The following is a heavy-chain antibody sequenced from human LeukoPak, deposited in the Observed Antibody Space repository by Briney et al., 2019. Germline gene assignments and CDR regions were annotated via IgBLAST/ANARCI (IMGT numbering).Heavy chain of an antibody. V-gene: IGHV4-39*07. J-gene: IGHJ4*02. CDR1: GGSISSSPYY. CDR3: ASARGRFLEWLLGFDY. CDR2: IYHSGST. Sequence: PSETLSLTCTVSGGSISSSPYYWGWIRQPPGKGLEWIGSIYHSGSTYYNPSLKSRVTISVDTSKNQFSLKLSSVTAADTAVYYCASARGRFLEWLLGFDYWGQGTLVTVSS. D-gene: IGHD3-3*01.